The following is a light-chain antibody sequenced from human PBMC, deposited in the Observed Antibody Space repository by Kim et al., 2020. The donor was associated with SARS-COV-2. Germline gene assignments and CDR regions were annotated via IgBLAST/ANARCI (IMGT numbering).Light chain of an antibody. CDR1: QSVTSNY. CDR3: QQYGDSPLT. J-gene: IGKJ4*01. CDR2: GAS. Sequence: LSPGERATLSCGASQSVTSNYLAWYQHKPGQAPRLLIYGASSRATGIPDRFSGSGSGTDFTLTISRLEPEDFALYFCQQYGDSPLTFGGGTKLEI. V-gene: IGKV3-20*01.